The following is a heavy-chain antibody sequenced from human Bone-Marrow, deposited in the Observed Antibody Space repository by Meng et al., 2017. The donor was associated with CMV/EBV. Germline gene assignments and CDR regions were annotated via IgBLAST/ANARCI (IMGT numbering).Heavy chain of an antibody. CDR2: ISYDGSNK. CDR1: GFTFSSYA. J-gene: IGHJ4*02. Sequence: GESLKISCAASGFTFSSYAMHWVRQAPGKGLEWVAVISYDGSNKYYADSVKGRFTISRDNSKNTLYLQMNSLRAEDTAVYYCARDHPYCTNGVCYTGGFDYWGQGTLVTVSS. V-gene: IGHV3-30*04. D-gene: IGHD2-8*01. CDR3: ARDHPYCTNGVCYTGGFDY.